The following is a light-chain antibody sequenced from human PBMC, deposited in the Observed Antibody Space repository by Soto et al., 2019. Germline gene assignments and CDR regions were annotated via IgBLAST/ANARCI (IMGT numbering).Light chain of an antibody. CDR1: QGISTY. CDR3: QQLHGYPIT. Sequence: DIQLTQSPSFLSAAVGDRVTITCRASQGISTYLAWYQQKPGKAPKSLIYGASTLQSGVPSRFSGSGSGTEFTLTISSLQPEDFATYYCQQLHGYPITFGQGTRLEIK. J-gene: IGKJ5*01. V-gene: IGKV1-9*01. CDR2: GAS.